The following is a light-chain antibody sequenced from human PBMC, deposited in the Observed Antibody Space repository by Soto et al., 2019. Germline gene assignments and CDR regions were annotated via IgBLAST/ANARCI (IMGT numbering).Light chain of an antibody. Sequence: EIVMTQSPATLSVSPGGRATLSCRASQSISDTLAWYQQKPGQAPRLLIHGASTRAPGFPARFSGSGSGTDFTLTISSLQSEDFAVYYCQQYDNWPWTFG. CDR2: GAS. CDR3: QQYDNWPWT. V-gene: IGKV3-15*01. J-gene: IGKJ1*01. CDR1: QSISDT.